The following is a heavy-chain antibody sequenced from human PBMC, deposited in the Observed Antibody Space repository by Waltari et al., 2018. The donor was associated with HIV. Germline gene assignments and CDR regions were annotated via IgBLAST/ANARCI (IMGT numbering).Heavy chain of an antibody. D-gene: IGHD6-19*01. V-gene: IGHV4-4*02. Sequence: VQVQDSGPGLVQPSVTLPLTFPFLGASIRNNNLFSWVRQPPGKGPEWIGEIHHSGNTNYNPSRKSRVNISVDKSKNQFSLNLNSVTAADTAVYYCAEWIYSSGWSWGQGILVTVSS. CDR1: GASIRNNNL. CDR2: IHHSGNT. CDR3: AEWIYSSGWS. J-gene: IGHJ4*02.